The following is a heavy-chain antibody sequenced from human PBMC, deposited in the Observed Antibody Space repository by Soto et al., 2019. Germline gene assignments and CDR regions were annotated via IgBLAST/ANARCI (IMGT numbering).Heavy chain of an antibody. Sequence: GGSLRLSCAASGFTFSSYGMHWVRQAPGKGLEWVAVIWYDGSNKYYADSVKGRFTISRDNSKNTLYLQMNSLRAEDTAVYYCARGSGQQLVQYFQHWGQGTLVTVSS. V-gene: IGHV3-33*01. D-gene: IGHD6-13*01. CDR1: GFTFSSYG. CDR3: ARGSGQQLVQYFQH. J-gene: IGHJ1*01. CDR2: IWYDGSNK.